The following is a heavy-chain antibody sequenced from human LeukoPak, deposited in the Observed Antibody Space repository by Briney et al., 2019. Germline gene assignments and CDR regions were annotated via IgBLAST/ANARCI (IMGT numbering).Heavy chain of an antibody. J-gene: IGHJ4*02. CDR1: GGSISSGGYS. CDR3: ARVGSSSWHYYFDY. D-gene: IGHD6-13*01. CDR2: IYHSGST. V-gene: IGHV4-30-2*01. Sequence: PSQTLSLTCAVSGGSISSGGYSWSWIRQPPGKGPEWIGYIYHSGSTYYNPSLKSRVAISVDRSKNQFSLKLSSVTAADTAVYYCARVGSSSWHYYFDYWGQGTLVTVSS.